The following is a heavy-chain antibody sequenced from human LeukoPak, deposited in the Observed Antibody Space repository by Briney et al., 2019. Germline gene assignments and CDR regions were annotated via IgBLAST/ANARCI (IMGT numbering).Heavy chain of an antibody. Sequence: ASVKVSCKASGYTFTGYYMHWVRQAPGQGLEWMGWINPNSGGTNYAQKFQGRDTMTRDTSISTAYMELSRLRSDDTAVYYCARYYYDSSGYGGFDYWGQGTLVTVSS. D-gene: IGHD3-22*01. V-gene: IGHV1-2*02. CDR3: ARYYYDSSGYGGFDY. CDR1: GYTFTGYY. CDR2: INPNSGGT. J-gene: IGHJ4*02.